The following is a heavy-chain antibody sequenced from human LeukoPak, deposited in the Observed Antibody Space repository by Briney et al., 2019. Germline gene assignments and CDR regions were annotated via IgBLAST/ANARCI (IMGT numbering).Heavy chain of an antibody. CDR2: INSDGSST. J-gene: IGHJ4*02. Sequence: GGSLRLSCAASGFTFKNYWMHWVRQAPGKGLVWVSRINSDGSSTNYADSVKGRFTISRDNAKNTLYLQVNSLRAEDTAVYYCARDSGWGTGFDDWGQGTLVTVSS. CDR1: GFTFKNYW. CDR3: ARDSGWGTGFDD. D-gene: IGHD6-19*01. V-gene: IGHV3-74*01.